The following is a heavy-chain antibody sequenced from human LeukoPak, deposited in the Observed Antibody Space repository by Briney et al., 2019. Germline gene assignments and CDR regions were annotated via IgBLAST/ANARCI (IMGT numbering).Heavy chain of an antibody. CDR1: GLTFSSYG. D-gene: IGHD3-22*01. CDR3: ARGTYYYDSSATYNWFDP. V-gene: IGHV3-21*01. CDR2: ISSSSSYI. Sequence: GGTLRLSCAASGLTFSSYGMSWVRQAPGKGLEWVSSISSSSSYIYYADSVKGRFTISRDNAKNSLYLQMNSLRAEDTAVYYCARGTYYYDSSATYNWFDPWGQGTLVTVSS. J-gene: IGHJ5*02.